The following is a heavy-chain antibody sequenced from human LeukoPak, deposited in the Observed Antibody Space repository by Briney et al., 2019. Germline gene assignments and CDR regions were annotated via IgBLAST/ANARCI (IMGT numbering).Heavy chain of an antibody. V-gene: IGHV4-38-2*02. Sequence: SETLSLTCTVSGYSISSGYYWGWTRQPPGKGLEWIGSLYHSGSTYYNPSLKSRVTISVDTSKNQLSLKLSSVTAADTAVYYCARDFPWYYDFWSGYQNWFDPRGQGTLVTVSS. J-gene: IGHJ5*02. D-gene: IGHD3-3*01. CDR1: GYSISSGYY. CDR2: LYHSGST. CDR3: ARDFPWYYDFWSGYQNWFDP.